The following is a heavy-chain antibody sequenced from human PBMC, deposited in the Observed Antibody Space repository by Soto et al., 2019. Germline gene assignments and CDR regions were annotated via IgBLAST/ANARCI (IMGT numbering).Heavy chain of an antibody. CDR2: IYYSGST. J-gene: IGHJ4*02. CDR3: AMYGCIASCQHYYYFDY. D-gene: IGHD2-8*01. V-gene: IGHV4-59*08. Sequence: SETLSLTCTVSGGSISSCYWRWIWHPPGKGLEWIGYIYYSGSTNYNPSLKSRVTISVDTSKNQFSLKLSSVTAADTAVYYCAMYGCIASCQHYYYFDYWGQGTLVTVAS. CDR1: GGSISSCY.